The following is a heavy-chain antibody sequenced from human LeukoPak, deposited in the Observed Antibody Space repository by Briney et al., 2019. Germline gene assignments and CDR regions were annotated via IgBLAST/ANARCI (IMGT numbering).Heavy chain of an antibody. CDR3: ARVVDSYGPNFDY. CDR2: IYYSGST. Sequence: ASETLSLTCTVSGGSISSGGYYWSWIRQHPGKGLEWIGYIYYSGSTYYNPSLKSRVTISVDTSKNQFSLKLSSVTAADTAVYYCARVVDSYGPNFDYWGQGTLVTVSS. D-gene: IGHD5-18*01. CDR1: GGSISSGGYY. V-gene: IGHV4-31*03. J-gene: IGHJ4*02.